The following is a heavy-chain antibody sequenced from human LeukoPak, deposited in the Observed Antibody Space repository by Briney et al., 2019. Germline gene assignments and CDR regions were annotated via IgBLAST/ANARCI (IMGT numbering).Heavy chain of an antibody. CDR2: IRYDGSNK. CDR1: GFTFSSYG. Sequence: GGSLRLSCAASGFTFSSYGMHWVRQAPGKGLEWVAFIRYDGSNKYYADSVKGRFTISRDNSKNTVYLEMNSLRAEDTAVYYCAKSSICSGGSCTAAFDIWGQGTMVTVSS. J-gene: IGHJ3*02. CDR3: AKSSICSGGSCTAAFDI. D-gene: IGHD2-15*01. V-gene: IGHV3-30*02.